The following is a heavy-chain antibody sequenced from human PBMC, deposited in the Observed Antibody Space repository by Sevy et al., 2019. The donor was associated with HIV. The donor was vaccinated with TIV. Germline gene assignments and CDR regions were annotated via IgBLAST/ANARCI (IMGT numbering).Heavy chain of an antibody. D-gene: IGHD3-10*01. CDR1: GFRFEDYG. Sequence: GGSLRLSCAASGFRFEDYGMHWVRRAPGKGLEWFSGIGWNSGSVRYAVSVKGRFTISRDNAKNLLYLQMNSLTSEDTALYYCAKDLLPYGSASYPLDYWGQGTVVTVSS. J-gene: IGHJ4*02. CDR3: AKDLLPYGSASYPLDY. V-gene: IGHV3-9*01. CDR2: IGWNSGSV.